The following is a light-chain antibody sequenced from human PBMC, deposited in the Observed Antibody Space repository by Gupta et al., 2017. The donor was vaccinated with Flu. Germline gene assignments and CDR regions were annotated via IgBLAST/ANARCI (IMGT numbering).Light chain of an antibody. J-gene: IGLJ2*01. Sequence: QSALTQPRSVSGSPGQSVTISCTGSNSDIGGYNYVSWYQHYPGKPPKLLIYDVTARPSGVPDRFSGSKSDNTASLTISVVQAEDEADYYCCSYSGSSTLIFGGGTKLTVL. CDR3: CSYSGSSTLI. CDR2: DVT. V-gene: IGLV2-11*01. CDR1: NSDIGGYNY.